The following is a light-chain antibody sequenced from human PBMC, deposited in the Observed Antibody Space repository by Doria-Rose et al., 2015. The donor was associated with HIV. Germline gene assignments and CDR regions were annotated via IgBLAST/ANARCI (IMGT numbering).Light chain of an antibody. J-gene: IGKJ3*01. CDR3: QQYYDTPS. Sequence: DIRMTQSPESLGMSPGERATLNCKSNQSLLYTSTNYLAWYQQKPGQPPKLWIYWASTRQSGVPARFSGSGSGTDFTLTISSLEAEDVAVYYCQQYYDTPSFGPGTTVDIK. CDR2: WAS. V-gene: IGKV4-1*01. CDR1: QSLLYTSTNY.